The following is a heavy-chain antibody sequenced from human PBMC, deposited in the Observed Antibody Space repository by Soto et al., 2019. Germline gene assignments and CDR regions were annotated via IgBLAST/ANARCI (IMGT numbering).Heavy chain of an antibody. Sequence: EVQMVESGGSLVQPGGSLRLSCAASGFTFSSYDMHWVRQATVKGLERVPAIGTAGDTYYPGSVKGRFTIPRENAKNSLYLQMNSLRAEDTAVYYCARAVDGYHFEVDACDIWGQGAMVTVSS. D-gene: IGHD5-12*01. CDR1: GFTFSSYD. CDR3: ARAVDGYHFEVDACDI. CDR2: IGTAGDT. J-gene: IGHJ3*02. V-gene: IGHV3-13*04.